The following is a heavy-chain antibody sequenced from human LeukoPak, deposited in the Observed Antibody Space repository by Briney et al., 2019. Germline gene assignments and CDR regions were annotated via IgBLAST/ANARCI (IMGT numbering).Heavy chain of an antibody. CDR3: ARGGRWLQSAFDY. CDR1: GGSISSGGYY. Sequence: SETLSLTCTVSGGSISSGGYYWSWIRQHPGKGLEWIGYIYYSRSTYYNPSLKSRVTISVDTSKNQFSLKLSSVTAADTAVYYCARGGRWLQSAFDYWGQGTLVTV. V-gene: IGHV4-31*03. CDR2: IYYSRST. J-gene: IGHJ4*02. D-gene: IGHD5-24*01.